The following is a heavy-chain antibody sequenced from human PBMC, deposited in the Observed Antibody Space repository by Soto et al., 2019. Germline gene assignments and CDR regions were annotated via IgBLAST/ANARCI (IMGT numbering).Heavy chain of an antibody. CDR3: ARVRYCSGGSCHSKPLDY. V-gene: IGHV1-18*01. Sequence: QVQLVQSGTEVKKPGASVTVSCKTYGYTFPNYGIIWVRQAPGQGPEWMGWISGYNGNTDSAQNLQGRVTMTTDTSTSTAYMELRSLRSDDTAVSYCARVRYCSGGSCHSKPLDYWGQGTLVTVSS. CDR2: ISGYNGNT. CDR1: GYTFPNYG. J-gene: IGHJ4*02. D-gene: IGHD2-15*01.